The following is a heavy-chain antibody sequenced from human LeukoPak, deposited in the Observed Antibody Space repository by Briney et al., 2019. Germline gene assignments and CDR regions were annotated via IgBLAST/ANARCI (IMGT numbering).Heavy chain of an antibody. V-gene: IGHV1-18*04. D-gene: IGHD2-2*01. CDR3: ARTGGDCSSTSCYRSGFDP. Sequence: ASVKVSCKASGYTFTTYGISWVRQAPGQGLGWMGWISGYNGNTKYAQKVQGRVTMTTDTSTSTAYMELRSLRSDDTAVYYCARTGGDCSSTSCYRSGFDPWGQGTLVTVSS. J-gene: IGHJ5*02. CDR1: GYTFTTYG. CDR2: ISGYNGNT.